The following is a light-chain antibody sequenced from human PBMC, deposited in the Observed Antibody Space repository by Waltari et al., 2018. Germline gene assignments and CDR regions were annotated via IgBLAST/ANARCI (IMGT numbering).Light chain of an antibody. CDR2: GAS. Sequence: ILSTSSPGTLSLSPGETATLSCTAHQGGSTYLAWYQQKPGQAPNLLIYGASTRATGIPDRFSGSGSGTDFSLTISSLEPEDFAVYFCQQYDSSPATFGGGTKVEIK. V-gene: IGKV3-20*01. CDR1: QGGSTY. J-gene: IGKJ4*02. CDR3: QQYDSSPAT.